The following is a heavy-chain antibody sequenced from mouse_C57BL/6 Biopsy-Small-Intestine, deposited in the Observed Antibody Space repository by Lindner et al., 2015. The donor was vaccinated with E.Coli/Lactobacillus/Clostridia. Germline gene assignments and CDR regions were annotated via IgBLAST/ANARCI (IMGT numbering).Heavy chain of an antibody. CDR1: GYAFTNYL. CDR2: INPGSGGT. Sequence: VQLQESGAELVRPGTSVKVSCKASGYAFTNYLMEWIKQRPGQGLEWIGVINPGSGGTNYNEKFKGKATLTADKTSSTAYMQLSSLTSEDSAVYFCARTSYLGYWGQGTTLTVSS. CDR3: ARTSYLGY. J-gene: IGHJ2*01. V-gene: IGHV1-54*01.